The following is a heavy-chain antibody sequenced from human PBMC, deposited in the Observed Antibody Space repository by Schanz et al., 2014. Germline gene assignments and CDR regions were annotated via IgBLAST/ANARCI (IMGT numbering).Heavy chain of an antibody. Sequence: EVQLVESGGGLVQPGGSLKSSCEASGFTLKVYPMSGVGKAPGKGPGWVPAIMVGGGSPYYAGSVKGRFTISRDNSENTLFLEMNSLRLEDTAVYYCARDDGGGYNQIDYWGQGALVTVSS. CDR1: GFTLKVYP. CDR3: ARDDGGGYNQIDY. CDR2: IMVGGGSP. D-gene: IGHD5-12*01. J-gene: IGHJ4*02. V-gene: IGHV3-23*04.